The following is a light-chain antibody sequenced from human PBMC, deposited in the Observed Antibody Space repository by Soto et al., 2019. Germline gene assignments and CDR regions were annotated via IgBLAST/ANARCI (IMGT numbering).Light chain of an antibody. J-gene: IGKJ4*02. Sequence: DIQMTQSPSSLSASVGDRVTITCQASQDINNYLNWYQQKSGKAPKLLIYDASDLETGVPSRFSGSGSGADFTFTISSLQPEDIATYYCQQYANLPLTFGGGTKVNIK. V-gene: IGKV1-33*01. CDR1: QDINNY. CDR3: QQYANLPLT. CDR2: DAS.